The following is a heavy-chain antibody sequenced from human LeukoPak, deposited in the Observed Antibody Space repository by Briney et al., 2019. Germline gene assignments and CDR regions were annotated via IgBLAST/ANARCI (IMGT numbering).Heavy chain of an antibody. D-gene: IGHD2-15*01. CDR3: ARCSGGTCYSGAHSFYGMDV. CDR2: LSSSSDSI. CDR1: GFTFSDYS. V-gene: IGHV3-21*01. J-gene: IGHJ6*02. Sequence: PGGSLRLSCAASGFTFSDYSMNWVRQAPGKGLEWVSSLSSSSDSIYYADSVKGRFTISRDNAKNSLYLQVSSLRAEDTAVYYCARCSGGTCYSGAHSFYGMDVWGQGTTVTVSS.